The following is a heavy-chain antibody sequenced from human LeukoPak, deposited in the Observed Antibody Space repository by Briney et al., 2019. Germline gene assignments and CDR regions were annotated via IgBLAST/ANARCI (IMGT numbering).Heavy chain of an antibody. CDR2: IIPIFGTA. CDR3: ARDLAYCGGDCPIVGDY. CDR1: GGTFSSYA. D-gene: IGHD2-21*02. Sequence: EASVKVSCKASGGTFSSYAISWVRQAPGQGLEWMGGIIPIFGTANYAQKFQGRVTITADESTSTAYMELSSLRSEDTAVYYCARDLAYCGGDCPIVGDYWGQGTLVTVSS. V-gene: IGHV1-69*13. J-gene: IGHJ4*02.